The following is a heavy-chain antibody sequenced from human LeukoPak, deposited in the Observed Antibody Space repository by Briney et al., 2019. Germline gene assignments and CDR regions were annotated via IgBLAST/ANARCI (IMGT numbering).Heavy chain of an antibody. CDR3: ARNPELGSDSTGYRAFDI. J-gene: IGHJ3*02. CDR1: GFTFSTYW. V-gene: IGHV3-7*01. CDR2: IKGDGSGK. Sequence: PGGSLRLSCAASGFTFSTYWMTWVRQTPGKGLEWVANIKGDGSGKYYVDSVKGRSTISRDNAKNSLYLQMNSLRAEDTAVYYCARNPELGSDSTGYRAFDIWGQGIMVTVSS. D-gene: IGHD3-22*01.